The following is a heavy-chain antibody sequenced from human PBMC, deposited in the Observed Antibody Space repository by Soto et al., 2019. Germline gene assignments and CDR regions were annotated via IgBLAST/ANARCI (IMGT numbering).Heavy chain of an antibody. CDR3: ARRYDFWSGYYSAGPNDAFDS. J-gene: IGHJ3*02. V-gene: IGHV5-51*01. CDR1: GYSFTSYW. D-gene: IGHD3-3*01. Sequence: GESLKISCKGSGYSFTSYWIGWVRQMPGKGLEWMGIIYPGDSDTRYSPSFQGQVTISADKSISTAYLQWSSLKASDTAMYYCARRYDFWSGYYSAGPNDAFDSWGQGTMVTVSS. CDR2: IYPGDSDT.